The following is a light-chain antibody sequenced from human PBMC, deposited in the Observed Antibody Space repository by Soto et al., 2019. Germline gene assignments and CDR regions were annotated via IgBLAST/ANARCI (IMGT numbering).Light chain of an antibody. Sequence: EIVLTQSPGTLSLSTGERATLSCRASDSFSDYLASYQQKPGQAPRLLIYDASKRATGIPDRFSGSGSGTDFTLTISRLEPEDFAVYHCQQYGSSRRTFGQGTKVDNK. CDR2: DAS. J-gene: IGKJ1*01. CDR3: QQYGSSRRT. V-gene: IGKV3-20*01. CDR1: DSFSDY.